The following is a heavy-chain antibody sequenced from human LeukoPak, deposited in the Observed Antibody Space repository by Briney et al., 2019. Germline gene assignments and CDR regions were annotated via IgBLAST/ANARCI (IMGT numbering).Heavy chain of an antibody. J-gene: IGHJ4*02. Sequence: ASVKVSCKASGYTFTSYDINWVRQATGQGLEWMGWMNPNSGNTGYAQKFQGRVTMTRNTSISTAYMELSSLRFEDTAVYYCAGSAEYSSSWAAGAFDYWGQGTLVTVSS. D-gene: IGHD6-13*01. CDR1: GYTFTSYD. CDR2: MNPNSGNT. V-gene: IGHV1-8*01. CDR3: AGSAEYSSSWAAGAFDY.